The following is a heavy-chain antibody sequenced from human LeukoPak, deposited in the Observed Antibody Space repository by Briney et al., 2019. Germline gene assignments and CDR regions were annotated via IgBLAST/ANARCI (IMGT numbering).Heavy chain of an antibody. CDR1: GFTFTNYG. CDR3: AKQMSTVTFTPFDY. D-gene: IGHD3-16*01. V-gene: IGHV3-30*18. Sequence: PGTSLRLSCAASGFTFTNYGMHWVRQAPGKGLEWVALITYDGYYKYYSDSVKGRFTISSDTSKNTLYLQMNSLRADDTAVYYCAKQMSTVTFTPFDYWGQGTLVTVSS. CDR2: ITYDGYYK. J-gene: IGHJ4*02.